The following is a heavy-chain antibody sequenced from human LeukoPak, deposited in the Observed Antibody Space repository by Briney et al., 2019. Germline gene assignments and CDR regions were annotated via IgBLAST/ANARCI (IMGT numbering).Heavy chain of an antibody. Sequence: GGSLRLSCAASGFTFSDYYMSWIRQAPGKGLEWVSYISSSGSTIYYADSVKGRFTISRDNAKNSLYLQMNSLRAEDTAVYYCARDGASIDDQYYGLDVWGQGTTVTVSS. J-gene: IGHJ6*02. D-gene: IGHD1-1*01. V-gene: IGHV3-11*01. CDR3: ARDGASIDDQYYGLDV. CDR1: GFTFSDYY. CDR2: ISSSGSTI.